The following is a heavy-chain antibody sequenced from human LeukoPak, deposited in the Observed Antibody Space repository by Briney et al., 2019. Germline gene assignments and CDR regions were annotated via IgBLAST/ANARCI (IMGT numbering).Heavy chain of an antibody. J-gene: IGHJ3*02. Sequence: SETLSLTCTVSGGSISSYYWSWIRQPPGKGLEWIGYIYYSGSTNYNPSLKSRVTISVDTSKNQLSLKLSSVTAADTAVYYCAAIGSLHDAFDIWGQGTMVTVSS. V-gene: IGHV4-59*08. CDR1: GGSISSYY. CDR3: AAIGSLHDAFDI. CDR2: IYYSGST.